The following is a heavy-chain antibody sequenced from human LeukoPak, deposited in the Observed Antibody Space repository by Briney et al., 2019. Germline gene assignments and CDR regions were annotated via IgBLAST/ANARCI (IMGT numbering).Heavy chain of an antibody. Sequence: AGGSLRLSCAASGFTFDDYAMHWVRQAPGKGLEWVSGISWNSGSIGYADSVKGRFTISRDNAKNSLYLQMNSLRAEDTALYYCAKGLKYETTGTGYSSGWYRPYFDYWGQGTLITVSS. CDR2: ISWNSGSI. CDR3: AKGLKYETTGTGYSSGWYRPYFDY. CDR1: GFTFDDYA. J-gene: IGHJ4*02. D-gene: IGHD6-19*01. V-gene: IGHV3-9*01.